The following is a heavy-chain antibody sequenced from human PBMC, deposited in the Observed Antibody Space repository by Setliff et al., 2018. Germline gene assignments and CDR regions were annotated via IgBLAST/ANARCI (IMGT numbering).Heavy chain of an antibody. CDR3: AREQFRGTGLDY. J-gene: IGHJ4*02. CDR1: GGSISSHY. V-gene: IGHV4-59*11. D-gene: IGHD3-10*01. CDR2: IYYSGST. Sequence: KTSETLSLTCTVSGGSISSHYWSWIRQPPGKGLEWIGSIYYSGSTNYNPSLKSRVTISVDTSKNQFSLKLSSVTAADTAVYYCAREQFRGTGLDYWGQGTLVTVSS.